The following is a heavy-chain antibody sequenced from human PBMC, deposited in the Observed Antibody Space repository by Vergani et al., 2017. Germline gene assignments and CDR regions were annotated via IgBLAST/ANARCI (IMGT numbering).Heavy chain of an antibody. CDR3: ARDLRYCSGGSCSNNWFDP. CDR1: GGSISSGDYY. D-gene: IGHD2-15*01. Sequence: QVQLQESGPGLVKPSQTLSLTCTVSGGSISSGDYYWGWIRQPPGKGLEWIGSIYYSGSTYYNPSLKSRVTISVDTSKNQFSLKLSSVTAADTAVYYCARDLRYCSGGSCSNNWFDPWGQGTLVTVSS. CDR2: IYYSGST. J-gene: IGHJ5*02. V-gene: IGHV4-39*07.